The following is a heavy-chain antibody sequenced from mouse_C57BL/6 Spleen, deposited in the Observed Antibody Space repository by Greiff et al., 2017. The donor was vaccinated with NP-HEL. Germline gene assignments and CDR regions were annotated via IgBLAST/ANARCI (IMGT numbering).Heavy chain of an antibody. J-gene: IGHJ1*03. CDR2: ISDGGSYT. CDR1: GFTFSSYA. CDR3: ARDPYYGSSYRYFDV. V-gene: IGHV5-4*01. D-gene: IGHD1-1*01. Sequence: EVMLVESGGGLVKPGGSLKLSCAASGFTFSSYAMSWVRQTPEKRLEWVATISDGGSYTYYPDNVKGRFTISRDNAKNNLYLQMSHLKSEDTAMYYCARDPYYGSSYRYFDVWGTGTTVTVSS.